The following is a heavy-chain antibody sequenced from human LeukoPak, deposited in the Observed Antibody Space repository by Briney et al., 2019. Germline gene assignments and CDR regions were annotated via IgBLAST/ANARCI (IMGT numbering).Heavy chain of an antibody. CDR3: ANHGVGWYISPKYYYYYMDV. CDR1: GFTFDDYA. J-gene: IGHJ6*03. Sequence: PGRSLRLSCAASGFTFDDYAMHWVRQAPGKGLEWVSGISWNSGSIGYADSVKGRFTISRDNAKNSLYLQMNSLRAEDTALYYCANHGVGWYISPKYYYYYMDVWGKGTTVNVSS. CDR2: ISWNSGSI. V-gene: IGHV3-9*01. D-gene: IGHD6-19*01.